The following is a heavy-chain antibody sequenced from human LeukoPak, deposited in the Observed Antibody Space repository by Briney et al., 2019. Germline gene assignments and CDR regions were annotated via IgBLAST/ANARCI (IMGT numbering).Heavy chain of an antibody. CDR3: ARDKSSSFDY. Sequence: SETLSLTCTVSGGSISSYYWSWIRQPPGKGLEWIGYIYYSGSTNYNPSLKSRVTISVDTSKNQFSLKLGSVPAADTAVYYCARDKSSSFDYWGQGTLVTVSS. CDR1: GGSISSYY. D-gene: IGHD6-6*01. V-gene: IGHV4-59*01. CDR2: IYYSGST. J-gene: IGHJ4*02.